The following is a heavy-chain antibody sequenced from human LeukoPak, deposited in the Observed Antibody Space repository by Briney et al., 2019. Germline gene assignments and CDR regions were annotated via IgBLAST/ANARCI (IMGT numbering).Heavy chain of an antibody. CDR2: IWYDGSNK. CDR1: GFTFSSYG. CDR3: ARGVAVAGGFAFDY. D-gene: IGHD6-19*01. Sequence: SGGSLRPSCAASGFTFSSYGMHWVRQAPGKGLEWVAVIWYDGSNKYYADSVKGRFTISRDNSKNTLYLQMNSLRAEDTAVYYCARGVAVAGGFAFDYWGHGTLVTVSS. V-gene: IGHV3-33*01. J-gene: IGHJ4*01.